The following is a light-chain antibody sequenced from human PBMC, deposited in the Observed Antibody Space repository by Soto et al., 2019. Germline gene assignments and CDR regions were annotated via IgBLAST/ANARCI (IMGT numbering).Light chain of an antibody. J-gene: IGLJ3*02. CDR3: CSYAGSSTFGV. CDR2: EVS. CDR1: SSGVGSYNL. Sequence: QSALTQPASVSGSPGQSITLSCTGTSSGVGSYNLVSWYQQHPGKAPKLMIYEVSKRPSGVSNRFSGSKSGNTASLTISGLQAEDEADYYCCSYAGSSTFGVFGGGTELTVL. V-gene: IGLV2-23*02.